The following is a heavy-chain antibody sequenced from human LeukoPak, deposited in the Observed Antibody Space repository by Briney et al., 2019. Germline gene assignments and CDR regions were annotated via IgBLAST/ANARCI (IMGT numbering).Heavy chain of an antibody. V-gene: IGHV3-48*01. J-gene: IGHJ6*03. CDR1: GFSISNYN. Sequence: GGSLRLSCAASGFSISNYNMNWVRQAPGKGLEWLSSISSSSSTIFYADSVKGRLTISRDNTKNPVFLQMNSLRAEDTAVYYCATEPLYYYYMDVWGKGTTVTVSS. CDR3: ATEPLYYYYMDV. D-gene: IGHD1-14*01. CDR2: ISSSSSTI.